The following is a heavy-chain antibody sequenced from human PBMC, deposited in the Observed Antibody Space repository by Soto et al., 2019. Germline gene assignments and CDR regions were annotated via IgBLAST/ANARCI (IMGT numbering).Heavy chain of an antibody. Sequence: GGSLTLSCAASGFIFKNFGMSWVRQAPGTGLEWISSISGSGFKKYYDDSVKGRFTISRDNSKSTVYLELNNLSAEDTAVYRGAGNQGGGLGPRGTGDWLDPCGRGSVVTVSS. D-gene: IGHD3-16*01. J-gene: IGHJ5*02. CDR1: GFIFKNFG. V-gene: IGHV3-23*01. CDR3: AGNQGGGLGPRGTGDWLDP. CDR2: ISGSGFKK.